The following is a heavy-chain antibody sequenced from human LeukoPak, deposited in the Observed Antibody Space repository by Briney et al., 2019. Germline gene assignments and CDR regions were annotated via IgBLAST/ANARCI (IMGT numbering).Heavy chain of an antibody. CDR1: GFTFSSYA. D-gene: IGHD4-17*01. CDR3: AVEGYGDYEGDD. CDR2: ISSSGRNI. J-gene: IGHJ4*02. Sequence: GGSLSLSCAASGFTFSSYAMSWLRQAPGKGLEWVSYISSSGRNIHYADPVKGRFTISRDNAKHSLHLQMNSLRAEDTAVYSCAVEGYGDYEGDDWGQGTLVTVSS. V-gene: IGHV3-11*04.